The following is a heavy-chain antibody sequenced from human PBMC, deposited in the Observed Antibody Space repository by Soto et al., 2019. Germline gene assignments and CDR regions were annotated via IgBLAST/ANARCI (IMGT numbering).Heavy chain of an antibody. V-gene: IGHV3-23*01. CDR3: AKGSIVAVAANLYYYYAMDV. Sequence: GGSLRLSCAASGLTFSTYAMTWVRQAPGKGLEWVSSISGSGVGTYYADSVKGRFTISRDNSMNTLYLQMNSLRAEDTAAYYCAKGSIVAVAANLYYYYAMDVWGQGTTVTVSS. D-gene: IGHD2-15*01. J-gene: IGHJ6*02. CDR2: ISGSGVGT. CDR1: GLTFSTYA.